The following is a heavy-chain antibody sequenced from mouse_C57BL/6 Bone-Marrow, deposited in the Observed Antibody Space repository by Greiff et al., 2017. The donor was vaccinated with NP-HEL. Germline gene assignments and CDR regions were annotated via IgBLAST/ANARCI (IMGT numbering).Heavy chain of an antibody. CDR1: GFSLTSYA. CDR2: ILTGGGT. V-gene: IGHV2-9-1*01. D-gene: IGHD1-1*01. J-gene: IGHJ4*01. Sequence: VKLMESGPGLVAPSQSLSITCTVSGFSLTSYAISWVRQPPGKGLEWLGVILTGGGTNYNSALKSRRSISKDNSKNQVFVKMNSLQTDDTARYYCASNTLLLLRYAMDYWGQGTSVTVSS. CDR3: ASNTLLLLRYAMDY.